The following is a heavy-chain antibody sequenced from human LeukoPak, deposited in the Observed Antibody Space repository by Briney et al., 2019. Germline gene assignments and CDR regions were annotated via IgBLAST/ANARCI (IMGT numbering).Heavy chain of an antibody. Sequence: PSETLSLTCTVSGYSISSGYYWGWIRQPPGKGLEWIGSIYHSGSTYYNPSLKSRVTISVDTSKNQFSLKLSSVTAADTAVYYCARDRIMITFGGVIVNWGQGTLVTVSS. CDR1: GYSISSGYY. J-gene: IGHJ4*02. CDR3: ARDRIMITFGGVIVN. CDR2: IYHSGST. V-gene: IGHV4-38-2*02. D-gene: IGHD3-16*02.